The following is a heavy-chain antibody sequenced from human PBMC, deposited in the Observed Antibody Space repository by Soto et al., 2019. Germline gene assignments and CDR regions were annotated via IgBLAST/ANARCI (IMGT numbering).Heavy chain of an antibody. CDR2: INHSGST. V-gene: IGHV4-34*01. Sequence: SETLSLTCAFYVVSFSGYYWSCIRHPPGKWLEWIGEINHSGSTNYNPSLKSRVTISVDTSKNQFSLKLSSVTAADTAVYYCARSDSEYDFWSGPTYYYYGMEVWGQGTTDNGSS. J-gene: IGHJ6*01. CDR3: ARSDSEYDFWSGPTYYYYGMEV. D-gene: IGHD3-3*01. CDR1: VVSFSGYY.